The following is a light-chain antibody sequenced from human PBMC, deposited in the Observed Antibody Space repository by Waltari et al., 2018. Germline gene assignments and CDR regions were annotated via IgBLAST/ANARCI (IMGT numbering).Light chain of an antibody. V-gene: IGKV3-11*01. CDR1: QSVGTY. Sequence: EIVLTQSPAILSFSPGERATLSCRSSQSVGTYLAWYQQRPGQSPRLLIYDASYRATGIPARFSGSGSETDFTLTISSLQPEDFAVYYCQQRRSWPLTFGGGTRVQI. CDR2: DAS. J-gene: IGKJ4*01. CDR3: QQRRSWPLT.